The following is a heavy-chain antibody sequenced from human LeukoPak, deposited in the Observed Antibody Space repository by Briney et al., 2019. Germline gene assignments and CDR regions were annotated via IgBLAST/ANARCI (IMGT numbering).Heavy chain of an antibody. Sequence: GRSLRLSCAASGITFSSYGMHWVRQAPGKGLEWVSHITSSSTTKYYADSVEGRFAISRDNARSSLFLQMNGLRDEDTAVYYCVTAAVAGTVYWGQGTLVTVSS. CDR1: GITFSSYG. CDR3: VTAAVAGTVY. D-gene: IGHD6-19*01. V-gene: IGHV3-48*02. CDR2: ITSSSTTK. J-gene: IGHJ4*02.